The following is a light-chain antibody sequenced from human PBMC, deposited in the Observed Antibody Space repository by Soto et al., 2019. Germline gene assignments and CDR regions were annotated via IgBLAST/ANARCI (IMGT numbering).Light chain of an antibody. CDR1: QSVSSSD. J-gene: IGKJ5*01. CDR2: GAS. CDR3: QQYGSPPIT. V-gene: IGKV3-20*01. Sequence: EIVLTQSPGTLSLSPGERATLSCRASQSVSSSDLAWYQQKPGQAPRLLIYGASSRATGIPDRFSGSGSGTDFTLTISGLEPEDFAVYYCQQYGSPPITFGQGTRLEIK.